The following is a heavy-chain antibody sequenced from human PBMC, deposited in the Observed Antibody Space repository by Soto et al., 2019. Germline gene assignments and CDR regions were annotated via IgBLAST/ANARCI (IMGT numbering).Heavy chain of an antibody. CDR1: GFSFTNHW. CDR2: IKHDGGET. J-gene: IGHJ3*01. Sequence: EMQLEESGGGLVQPGVSRRLSCEASGFSFTNHWMSWVRQAPGKGLELLANIKHDGGETYYLESVKGRFSISRDNAKDSVYLQMSGLRAEDTAVYDCARHGFHRDALDLWGQGTLVTVSS. D-gene: IGHD2-2*03. CDR3: ARHGFHRDALDL. V-gene: IGHV3-7*03.